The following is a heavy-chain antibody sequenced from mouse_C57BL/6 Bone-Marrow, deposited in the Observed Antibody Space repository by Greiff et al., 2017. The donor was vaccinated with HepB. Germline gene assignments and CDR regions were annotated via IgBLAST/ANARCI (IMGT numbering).Heavy chain of an antibody. V-gene: IGHV1-82*01. CDR3: ARYGYGSMDY. CDR1: GYAFSNSW. J-gene: IGHJ4*01. CDR2: IYPGDGDT. D-gene: IGHD2-2*01. Sequence: LVESGPELVKPGASVKISCKASGYAFSNSWMNWVKQRPGKGLEWIGRIYPGDGDTNYNGKFKGNATLTTDKASSTAYMQLSSLTSEDSAVYIWARYGYGSMDYWGQGTSVTVSS.